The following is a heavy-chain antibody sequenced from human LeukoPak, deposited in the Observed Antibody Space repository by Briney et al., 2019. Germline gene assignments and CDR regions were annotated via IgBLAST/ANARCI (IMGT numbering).Heavy chain of an antibody. V-gene: IGHV4-59*01. Sequence: SETLSLTCTDSGGSISSYYWSWSRQPPGEGLEWIGYIYYSGSTNYHPSLKSRVTISVDTSKNQFSLKLSSVTAADTAVYYCARDTYGDWYFDLWGRGTLVTVSS. CDR1: GGSISSYY. J-gene: IGHJ2*01. CDR2: IYYSGST. CDR3: ARDTYGDWYFDL. D-gene: IGHD3-10*01.